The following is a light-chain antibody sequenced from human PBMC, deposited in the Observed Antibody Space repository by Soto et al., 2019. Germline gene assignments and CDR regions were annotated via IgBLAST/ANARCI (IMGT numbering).Light chain of an antibody. V-gene: IGKV3-20*01. CDR1: QSVSSGQ. J-gene: IGKJ4*01. CDR2: GAS. Sequence: EIVLTQSPGTLSLSPGERATLSCRASQSVSSGQLAWYQQKPGQAPRLLIYGASSRATGIPDRFSGGGSGTDFTLTISRLEPEDFAVYYCQQYGSPPLTCGGGTKVEIK. CDR3: QQYGSPPLT.